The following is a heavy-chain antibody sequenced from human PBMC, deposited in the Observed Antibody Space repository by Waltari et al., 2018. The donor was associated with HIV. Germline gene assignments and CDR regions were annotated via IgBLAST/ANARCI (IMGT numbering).Heavy chain of an antibody. V-gene: IGHV4-59*01. D-gene: IGHD6-6*01. J-gene: IGHJ6*02. CDR2: IYYSGST. CDR1: GGSISSYY. Sequence: QVQLQESGPGLVKPSETLSLTCTVSGGSISSYYWSWIRQPPGKGLEWIGYIYYSGSTNYNPSLKSRVTISVDTSKNQFSLKLSSVTAADTVVYYCARFPGIAARFSSSYYYYGMDVWGQGTTVTVSS. CDR3: ARFPGIAARFSSSYYYYGMDV.